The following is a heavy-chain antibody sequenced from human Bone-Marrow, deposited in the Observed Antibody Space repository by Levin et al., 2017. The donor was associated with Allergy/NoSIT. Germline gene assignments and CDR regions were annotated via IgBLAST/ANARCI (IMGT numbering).Heavy chain of an antibody. CDR3: ARDAGSYGSRMDF. CDR2: VSGYNGDT. V-gene: IGHV1-18*01. D-gene: IGHD3-10*01. Sequence: ASVKVSCKASGYTFISSGLNWLRQAPGQGLEWMGWVSGYNGDTRYAQKLQGRVTMTTDTSTNIAYMEMRNLTYDDTAVYYCARDAGSYGSRMDFWGQGTLVTVSS. J-gene: IGHJ4*02. CDR1: GYTFISSG.